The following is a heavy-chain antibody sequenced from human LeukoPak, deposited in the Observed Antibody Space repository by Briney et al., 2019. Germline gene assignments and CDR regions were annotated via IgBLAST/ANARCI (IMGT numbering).Heavy chain of an antibody. Sequence: PSETLSLTCTVSGGSISSDSYYWGWIRQPPGKGLEGIGSIYYSGSTYYNPSLKSRVTISVDTSKNQFSLKLSRVTAADTSMYCSVRRAYGSGSYPADYWAQGTLVTVSS. CDR3: VRRAYGSGSYPADY. V-gene: IGHV4-39*01. J-gene: IGHJ4*02. CDR2: IYYSGST. D-gene: IGHD3-10*01. CDR1: GGSISSDSYY.